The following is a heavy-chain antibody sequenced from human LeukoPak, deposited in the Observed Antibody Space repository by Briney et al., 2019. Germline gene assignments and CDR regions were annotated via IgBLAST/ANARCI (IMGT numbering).Heavy chain of an antibody. V-gene: IGHV1-2*02. D-gene: IGHD5-12*01. CDR3: AREFRTGSGYDRYSDY. J-gene: IGHJ4*02. CDR2: INPNSGGT. CDR1: GYSFTGYY. Sequence: ASVKVFCKASGYSFTGYYIHWVRQAPGQGLELMGWINPNSGGTNYAQKFQGRVTMTRDTSISTAYMELSRLRSDDTAVYYCAREFRTGSGYDRYSDYWGQGTLVTVSS.